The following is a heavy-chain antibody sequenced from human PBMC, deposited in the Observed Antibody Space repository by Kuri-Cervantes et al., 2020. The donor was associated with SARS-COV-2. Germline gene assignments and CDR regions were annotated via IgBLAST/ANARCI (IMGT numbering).Heavy chain of an antibody. CDR3: ASGVYEERELPGEDY. V-gene: IGHV3-7*01. CDR1: GFTFSSYW. J-gene: IGHJ4*02. Sequence: GESLKISCAASGFTFSSYWMSWVRQAPGKGLEWVANIKQDGSEKYYVDSVKGRFTISRDNAKNSLYLQMNSLRAEDTAVYYCASGVYEERELPGEDYWGQGTLVTVSS. CDR2: IKQDGSEK. D-gene: IGHD1-26*01.